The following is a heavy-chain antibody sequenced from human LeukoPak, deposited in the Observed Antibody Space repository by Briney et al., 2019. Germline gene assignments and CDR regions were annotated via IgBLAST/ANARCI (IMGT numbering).Heavy chain of an antibody. D-gene: IGHD2-2*02. V-gene: IGHV4-39*01. CDR1: GGSISSSAYY. J-gene: IGHJ4*02. Sequence: SETLSLTCTVSGGSISSSAYYWGWNRQPPGEGLEWIGSIYYSGSTFYSPSLKNRVTISVDTSKNQFSLKLTSVTAADTAVYYCARIPYRYLDYWGQGTLVTVSS. CDR2: IYYSGST. CDR3: ARIPYRYLDY.